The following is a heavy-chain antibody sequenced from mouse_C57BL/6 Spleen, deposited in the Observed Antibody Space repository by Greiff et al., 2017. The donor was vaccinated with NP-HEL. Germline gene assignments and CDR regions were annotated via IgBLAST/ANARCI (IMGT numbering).Heavy chain of an antibody. CDR2: IWTGGGT. J-gene: IGHJ1*03. CDR1: GFSLTSYA. D-gene: IGHD1-1*01. V-gene: IGHV2-9-1*01. CDR3: ARKTYPLGSGYFDV. Sequence: VKLMESGPGLVAPSQSLSITCTVSGFSLTSYAISWVRQPPGKGLEWLGVIWTGGGTNYNSALKSRLSISKDNSKSQVFLKMNSLQTDDTARYYCARKTYPLGSGYFDVWGTGTTVTVSS.